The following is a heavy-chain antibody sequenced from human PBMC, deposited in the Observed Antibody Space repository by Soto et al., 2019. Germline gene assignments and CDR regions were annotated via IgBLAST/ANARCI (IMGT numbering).Heavy chain of an antibody. CDR2: IIPILGIA. CDR1: GGTFSSYT. CDR3: ARSGGSGSILDY. V-gene: IGHV1-69*02. J-gene: IGHJ4*02. D-gene: IGHD3-10*01. Sequence: QVQLVQSGAEVKKPGSSVKVSCKASGGTFSSYTISWVRQAPGQGLEWMGRIIPILGIANYAQKFQGRVTITADKSTSTAYMELSSLRSVDTAVYYCARSGGSGSILDYWGQGTLVTVSS.